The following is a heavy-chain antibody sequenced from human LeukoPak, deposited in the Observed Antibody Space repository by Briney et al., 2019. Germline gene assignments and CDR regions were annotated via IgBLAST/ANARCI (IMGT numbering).Heavy chain of an antibody. CDR2: ISGSGGST. CDR3: AKVPKFGVLPRRYYFDY. Sequence: GGSLRLSCAASGFTFSSYAMSWVRQAPGKGLEWVSAISGSGGSTYYADSVKGRFTISRDNSKNTLYLQMNSLRAEDTAVYYCAKVPKFGVLPRRYYFDYWGQGTLVTVSS. D-gene: IGHD3-3*01. J-gene: IGHJ4*02. CDR1: GFTFSSYA. V-gene: IGHV3-23*01.